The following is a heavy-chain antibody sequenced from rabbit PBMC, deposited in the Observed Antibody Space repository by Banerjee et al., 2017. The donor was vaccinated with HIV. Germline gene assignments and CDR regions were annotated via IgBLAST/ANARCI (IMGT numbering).Heavy chain of an antibody. Sequence: QEQLEESGGGLAQPEGSLTLTCKASGLDFSSNAMCWARQAPGEGLEWIGCIYAGSSGSPYYASWAKGRVSNSKASSTTVTLQMTGLTAADTAPYFCARTVYGYGYTLDLWGQATLVTVS. CDR2: IYAGSSGSP. CDR1: GLDFSSNA. D-gene: IGHD6-1*01. CDR3: ARTVYGYGYTLDL. J-gene: IGHJ4*01. V-gene: IGHV1S45*01.